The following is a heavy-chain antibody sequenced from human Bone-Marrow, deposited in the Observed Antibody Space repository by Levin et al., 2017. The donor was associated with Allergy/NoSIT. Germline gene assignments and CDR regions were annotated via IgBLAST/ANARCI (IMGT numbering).Heavy chain of an antibody. V-gene: IGHV4-39*02. CDR1: GGSISSSGYY. D-gene: IGHD6-6*01. J-gene: IGHJ4*02. CDR3: AREIGAREGSNY. Sequence: PSETLSLTCAVSGGSISSSGYYWGWIRQSPGKGLEWIGSIYDSGNTHYNPSLKSRVTISVDTSKNQFSLKLSSVTAADTSVYYCAREIGAREGSNYWGQGTLVTVSS. CDR2: IYDSGNT.